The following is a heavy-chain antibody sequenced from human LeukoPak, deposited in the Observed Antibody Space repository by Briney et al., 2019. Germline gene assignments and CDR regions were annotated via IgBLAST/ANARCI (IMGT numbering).Heavy chain of an antibody. Sequence: GASVKVSCKASGYTFTGYYMHWVRQAPGQGLEWMGWINPNSGGTNYAQKVQGRVTMTRDTSISTAYMELSRLRSDDTAVYYCARDYYDSSLDIWGQGTMVTVSS. D-gene: IGHD3-22*01. CDR1: GYTFTGYY. CDR2: INPNSGGT. J-gene: IGHJ3*02. V-gene: IGHV1-2*02. CDR3: ARDYYDSSLDI.